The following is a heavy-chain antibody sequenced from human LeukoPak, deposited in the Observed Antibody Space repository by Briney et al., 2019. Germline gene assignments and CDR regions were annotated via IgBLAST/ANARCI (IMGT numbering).Heavy chain of an antibody. CDR3: ARVSPHYYGSVSYYFDY. CDR1: GGSISSYSR. D-gene: IGHD3-10*01. Sequence: SESLSLTCAASGGSISSYSRRSCGRAPPGGLLGVFCISYNSGTTYYAASVKGRFTISVDKAKNQFSLKLSTVTAADTAVYYCARVSPHYYGSVSYYFDYWGQGTLVTVSS. CDR2: SYNSGTT. J-gene: IGHJ4*02. V-gene: IGHV4-4*02.